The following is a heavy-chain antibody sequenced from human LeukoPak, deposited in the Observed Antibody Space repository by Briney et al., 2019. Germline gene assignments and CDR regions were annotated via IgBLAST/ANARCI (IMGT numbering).Heavy chain of an antibody. J-gene: IGHJ5*02. D-gene: IGHD3-10*02. CDR1: GGSISSSSYY. CDR3: ARPYLRGTVINNWFDP. CDR2: IYYSGST. V-gene: IGHV4-39*01. Sequence: PSETLSLTCTVSGGSISSSSYYWGWLRQPPGKGLEWIGSIYYSGSTYYNPSLKSRVTISVDTSKNQFSLKLSSVTAADTAVYYCARPYLRGTVINNWFDPWGQGTLVTVSS.